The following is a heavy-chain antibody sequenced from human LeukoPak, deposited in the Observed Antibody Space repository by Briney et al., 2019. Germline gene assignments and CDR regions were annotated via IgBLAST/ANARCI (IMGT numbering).Heavy chain of an antibody. J-gene: IGHJ4*02. CDR1: GFTFSTYS. Sequence: GGSLRLSCAASGFTFSTYSMNWVRQAPGKGLEWVSYISSSSSTIYYADSVKGRFTISRDNAKNSLYLQMDSLRAEDTAVYYCARGSTYYDSSGQVPFDYWGQGTLVTVSS. CDR3: ARGSTYYDSSGQVPFDY. D-gene: IGHD3-22*01. CDR2: ISSSSSTI. V-gene: IGHV3-48*01.